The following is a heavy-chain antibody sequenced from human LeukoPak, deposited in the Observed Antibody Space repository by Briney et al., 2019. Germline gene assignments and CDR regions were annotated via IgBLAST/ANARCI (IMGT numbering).Heavy chain of an antibody. V-gene: IGHV1-69*13. CDR3: ARDPWELLRAPFDY. J-gene: IGHJ4*02. CDR1: GGTFSSYA. Sequence: GASVKVSCKASGGTFSSYAITWVRQAPGQGLEWMGGIIPIFGTANYAQKFQGRVTITADESTTTAYMELRSLRSDDTAVYYCARDPWELLRAPFDYWGQGTLVTVSS. D-gene: IGHD1-26*01. CDR2: IIPIFGTA.